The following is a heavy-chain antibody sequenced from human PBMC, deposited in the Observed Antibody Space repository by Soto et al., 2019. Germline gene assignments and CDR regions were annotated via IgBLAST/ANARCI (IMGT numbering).Heavy chain of an antibody. CDR1: GGSISSGGYY. CDR3: ARVRGRITIFGVVADYYYGMDV. Sequence: SETLSLTCTVSGGSISSGGYYWSWIRQHPGKGLEWIGYIYYSGSTYYNPSLKSRVTISVDTSKNQFSLKLSSVTAADTAVYYCARVRGRITIFGVVADYYYGMDVWGQGTTVTAP. CDR2: IYYSGST. V-gene: IGHV4-31*03. D-gene: IGHD3-3*01. J-gene: IGHJ6*02.